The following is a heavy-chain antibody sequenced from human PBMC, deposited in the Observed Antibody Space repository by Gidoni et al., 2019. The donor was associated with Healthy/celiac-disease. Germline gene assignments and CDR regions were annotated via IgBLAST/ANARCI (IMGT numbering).Heavy chain of an antibody. J-gene: IGHJ6*02. CDR2: IYWDDDK. CDR1: GFSLSTSGVG. CDR3: AHRGLTIFGVVRGYGMDV. V-gene: IGHV2-5*02. D-gene: IGHD3-3*01. Sequence: QITLKESGPTLVKPTQTLTLTCTFSGFSLSTSGVGVGWIRQPPGKALEWLALIYWDDDKRYSPSLKSRLTITKDTSKNQVVLTMTNMDPVDTATYYCAHRGLTIFGVVRGYGMDVWGQGTTVTVSS.